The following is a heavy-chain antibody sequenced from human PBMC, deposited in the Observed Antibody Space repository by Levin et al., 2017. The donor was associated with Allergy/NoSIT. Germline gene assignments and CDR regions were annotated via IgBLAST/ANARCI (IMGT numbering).Heavy chain of an antibody. CDR2: ISNDAINT. V-gene: IGHV3-30*04. CDR1: GFTFSGHA. Sequence: GGSLRPSCAASGFTFSGHAMHWVRQAPGKGLEWVAVISNDAINTYYTDFVKGRFSISRDDSKSTLYLQMNSLRVEDTAMYYCARAGGLELGIFDYWGQGNLVTVSS. D-gene: IGHD7-27*01. CDR3: ARAGGLELGIFDY. J-gene: IGHJ4*02.